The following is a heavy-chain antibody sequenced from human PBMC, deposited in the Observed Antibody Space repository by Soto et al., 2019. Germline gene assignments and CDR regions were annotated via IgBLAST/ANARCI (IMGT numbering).Heavy chain of an antibody. CDR3: ATDLESGSLYGGFDY. CDR2: FDPEDGET. Sequence: ASVMVSCKVSGYTLTELSMHWVRQAPGKGLEWMGGFDPEDGETIYAQKFQGRVTMTEDTSTDTAYMELSSLRSEDTAVYYCATDLESGSLYGGFDYWGQGTLVTVSS. V-gene: IGHV1-24*01. CDR1: GYTLTELS. J-gene: IGHJ4*02. D-gene: IGHD1-26*01.